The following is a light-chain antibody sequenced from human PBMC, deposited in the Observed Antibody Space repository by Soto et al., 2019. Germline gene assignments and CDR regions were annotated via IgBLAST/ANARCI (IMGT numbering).Light chain of an antibody. CDR3: QQRSNWPPMYT. Sequence: EIVLTQSPATLSLSPGERATLSCRASHSVSSYLPWYQHKPGQAPRLLIYGASNRDTAIPARFSGSGSGTDFTLTISSLEPEDFAVYFCQQRSNWPPMYTFGQGTKLEIK. J-gene: IGKJ2*01. CDR2: GAS. V-gene: IGKV3-11*01. CDR1: HSVSSY.